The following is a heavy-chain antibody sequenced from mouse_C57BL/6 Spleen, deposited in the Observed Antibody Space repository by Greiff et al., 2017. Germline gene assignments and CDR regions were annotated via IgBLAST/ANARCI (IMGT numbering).Heavy chain of an antibody. J-gene: IGHJ2*01. CDR3: TREGYYGSSSGFDY. D-gene: IGHD1-1*01. V-gene: IGHV5-9-1*02. CDR1: GFTFSSYA. Sequence: EVQLVESGEGLVKPGGSLKLSCAASGFTFSSYAMSWVRQTPEKRLEWVAYISSGGDYIYYADTVKGRFTISRDNARNTLYLQMSSLKSEDTAMYYCTREGYYGSSSGFDYWGQGTTLTVSS. CDR2: ISSGGDYI.